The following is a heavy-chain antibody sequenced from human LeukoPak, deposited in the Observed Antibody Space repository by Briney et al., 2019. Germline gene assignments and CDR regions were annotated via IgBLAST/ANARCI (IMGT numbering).Heavy chain of an antibody. CDR2: INPNSGGT. J-gene: IGHJ4*02. CDR1: GYTFTGYY. D-gene: IGHD1-26*01. V-gene: IGHV1-2*02. CDR3: ARAKVGATGVFDY. Sequence: GASVKVSCKASGYTFTGYYMHWVRQAPGQGLEWMGWINPNSGGTNYAQKFQGRVTMTRDTSISTAYVELSRLRSDDTAVYYCARAKVGATGVFDYWGQGTLVTVSS.